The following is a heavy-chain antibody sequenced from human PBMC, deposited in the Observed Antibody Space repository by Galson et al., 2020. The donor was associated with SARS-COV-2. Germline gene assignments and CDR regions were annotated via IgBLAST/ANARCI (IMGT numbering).Heavy chain of an antibody. Sequence: GGSLRLSCSASGFTFSSYGMHWVRQAPGKGLECISVISSIGGVTYYAESGKGRFVISRDDYENTLHLQMTSLRSEDTAVYYCVKDRGYYRDGRGISHYYYYMDVWGKGTTVTVSS. J-gene: IGHJ6*03. D-gene: IGHD2-15*01. CDR1: GFTFSSYG. CDR2: ISSIGGVT. V-gene: IGHV3-64D*09. CDR3: VKDRGYYRDGRGISHYYYYMDV.